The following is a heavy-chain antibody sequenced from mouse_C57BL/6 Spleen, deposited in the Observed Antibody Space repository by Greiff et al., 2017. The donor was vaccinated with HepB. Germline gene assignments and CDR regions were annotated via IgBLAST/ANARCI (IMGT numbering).Heavy chain of an antibody. Sequence: VKLMESGAELVRPGTSVKVSCKASGYAFTNYLIEWVKQRPGQGLEWIGVINPGSGGTNYNEKFKGKATLTADKSSSTAYMQLSSLTSEDSAVYFCARSYYYGSSPYYFDYWGQGTTLTVSS. CDR3: ARSYYYGSSPYYFDY. D-gene: IGHD1-1*01. J-gene: IGHJ2*01. V-gene: IGHV1-54*01. CDR2: INPGSGGT. CDR1: GYAFTNYL.